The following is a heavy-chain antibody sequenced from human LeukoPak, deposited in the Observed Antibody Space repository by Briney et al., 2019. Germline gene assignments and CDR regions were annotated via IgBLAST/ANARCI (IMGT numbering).Heavy chain of an antibody. D-gene: IGHD3-10*02. V-gene: IGHV4-59*08. CDR3: ARCLFGELCLYFDY. Sequence: PSETLSLTCTVSGGSISSYYWSWIRQPPGKALEWIGYIYYSGITNYNPSLKSRVTISVDTSKNQFSLKLSSVTAADTAVYYCARCLFGELCLYFDYWGQGNLVTVSS. J-gene: IGHJ4*02. CDR2: IYYSGIT. CDR1: GGSISSYY.